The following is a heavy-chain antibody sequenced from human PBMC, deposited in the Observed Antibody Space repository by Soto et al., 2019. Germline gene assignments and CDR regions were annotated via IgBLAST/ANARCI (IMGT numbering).Heavy chain of an antibody. D-gene: IGHD6-19*01. CDR3: AKTVPGTKY. Sequence: GGSLRLSCAASGFTFSSYAMSWVRQAPGKGLEWVSGISGSGDSIYYADSVKGRFTISRDNSKNTLYLQMNSLGAEDTAVHYCAKTVPGTKYWGQGTLVTVSS. CDR2: ISGSGDSI. V-gene: IGHV3-23*01. CDR1: GFTFSSYA. J-gene: IGHJ4*02.